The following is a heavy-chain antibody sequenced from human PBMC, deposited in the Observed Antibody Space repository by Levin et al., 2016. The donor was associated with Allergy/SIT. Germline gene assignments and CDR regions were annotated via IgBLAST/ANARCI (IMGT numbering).Heavy chain of an antibody. CDR2: IYYSGST. CDR3: ASPSQELHDAFDI. V-gene: IGHV4-39*01. CDR1: GGSISSSSYY. J-gene: IGHJ3*02. Sequence: SETLSLTCTVSGGSISSSSYYWGWIRQPPGKGLEWIGSIYYSGSTYYNPSLKSRVTISVDTSKNQFSLKLSSVTAADTAVYYCASPSQELHDAFDIWGQGTMVTVSS. D-gene: IGHD1-26*01.